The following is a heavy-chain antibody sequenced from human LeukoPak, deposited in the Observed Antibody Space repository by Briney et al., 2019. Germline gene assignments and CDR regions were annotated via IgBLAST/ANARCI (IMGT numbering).Heavy chain of an antibody. CDR1: GFTFNRYW. CDR2: IKEDGSEK. D-gene: IGHD3-22*01. J-gene: IGHJ4*02. V-gene: IGHV3-7*01. CDR3: AKDREYYDSSGYPDY. Sequence: PGGSLRLSCTVSGFTFNRYWMSWVRQAPGKGLEWVANIKEDGSEKYYVDSVKGRFTISRDNSKNTLYLQMNSLRAEDTAVYYCAKDREYYDSSGYPDYWGQGTLVTVSS.